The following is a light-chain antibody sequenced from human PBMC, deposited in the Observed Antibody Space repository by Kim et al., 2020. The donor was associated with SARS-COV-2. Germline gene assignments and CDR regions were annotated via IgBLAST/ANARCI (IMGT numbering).Light chain of an antibody. Sequence: QPVLTQPPSASETPGQTVTISCSGSNSNIGNNFVNWYQQLPGAAPKLVIYRNHERPSGVPDRFSGSKSGTSASLVISGVRSGDGGDYYCASWDDSLSGQVFGGGTKVTVL. V-gene: IGLV1-47*01. CDR3: ASWDDSLSGQV. CDR2: RNH. J-gene: IGLJ3*02. CDR1: NSNIGNNF.